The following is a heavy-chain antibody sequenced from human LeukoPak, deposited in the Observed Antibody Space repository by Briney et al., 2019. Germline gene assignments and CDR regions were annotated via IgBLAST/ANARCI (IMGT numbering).Heavy chain of an antibody. CDR1: GYTLTELS. CDR3: ATRYGRPKTYYDFWSGYYYHFDY. CDR2: FDPEDGET. V-gene: IGHV1-24*01. J-gene: IGHJ4*02. D-gene: IGHD3-3*01. Sequence: ASVKVSCKVSGYTLTELSMHWVRQAPGKGLEWMGGFDPEDGETIYAQKFQGRVTMTEDTSTDTAYMELSSLRSEDTAVYYCATRYGRPKTYYDFWSGYYYHFDYWGQGTLVTVSS.